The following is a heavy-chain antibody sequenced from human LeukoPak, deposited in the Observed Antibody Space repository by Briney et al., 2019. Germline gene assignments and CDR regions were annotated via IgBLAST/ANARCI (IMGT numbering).Heavy chain of an antibody. CDR1: GFTFSSYG. J-gene: IGHJ1*01. CDR3: AKDGHDYVWGSYRYTYREYFQH. V-gene: IGHV3-23*01. D-gene: IGHD3-16*02. CDR2: ISGSGGST. Sequence: GGSLRLSCAASGFTFSSYGMSWVRQAPGKGLEWVSAISGSGGSTYYADSVKGRFTISRDNSKNTLYLQMNSLRAEDTAVYYCAKDGHDYVWGSYRYTYREYFQHWGQGTLVTVSS.